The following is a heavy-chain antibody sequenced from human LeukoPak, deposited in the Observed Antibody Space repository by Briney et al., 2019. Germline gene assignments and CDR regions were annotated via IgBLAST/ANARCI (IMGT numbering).Heavy chain of an antibody. CDR1: GGSISSYY. J-gene: IGHJ5*02. CDR2: IYYSGST. D-gene: IGHD5-12*01. CDR3: ARVYSGYDTWFDP. V-gene: IGHV4-59*01. Sequence: SETLSLTCTVSGGSISSYYWSWIRQPPGKGLEWIGYIYYSGSTNYNPSLKSRVTISVDTSKNQFSLKLSSVTAADTAVCYCARVYSGYDTWFDPWGQGTLVAVSS.